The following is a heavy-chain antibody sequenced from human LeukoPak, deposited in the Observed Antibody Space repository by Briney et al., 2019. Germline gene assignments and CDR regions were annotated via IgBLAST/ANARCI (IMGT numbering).Heavy chain of an antibody. Sequence: AASVKVSCKASGGTFSSYAISWVRQAPGQGLEWMGGIIPIFGTANYAQKFQGRVTITADESTSTAYMELSSLRSEDTAVYYCARSYPPYSSDWYFDYWGQGTLVTVSS. CDR3: ARSYPPYSSDWYFDY. CDR2: IIPIFGTA. V-gene: IGHV1-69*13. CDR1: GGTFSSYA. D-gene: IGHD6-25*01. J-gene: IGHJ4*02.